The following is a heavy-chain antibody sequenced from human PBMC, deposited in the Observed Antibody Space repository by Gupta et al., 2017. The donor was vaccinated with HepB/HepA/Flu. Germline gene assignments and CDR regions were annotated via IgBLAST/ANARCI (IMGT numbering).Heavy chain of an antibody. Sequence: EVQLVESGGNLVQPGGSLRLSCAVSGFTVSNNSMSWVRQAPGKGLEWVSVIYAGGSTYYADSVKGRFTISRHNSENTLYLQLNSLRVEDTAVYYCARESLSGSSLRGLDYWGQGTLVTVSS. D-gene: IGHD1-26*01. CDR1: GFTVSNNS. V-gene: IGHV3-53*04. CDR3: ARESLSGSSLRGLDY. J-gene: IGHJ4*02. CDR2: IYAGGST.